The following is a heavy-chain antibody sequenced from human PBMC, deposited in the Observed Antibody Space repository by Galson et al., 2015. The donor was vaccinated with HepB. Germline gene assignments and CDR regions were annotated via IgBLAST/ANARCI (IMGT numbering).Heavy chain of an antibody. CDR1: GFTFRNYA. CDR3: ARDETTMARGVIHKWYSGY. Sequence: SLRLSCAASGFTFRNYAMSWVRQAPGKGLEWVSTITNVGSTYYADSVKGRFTISRDNSKSTLYLQMNSLRAEDTALYYCARDETTMARGVIHKWYSGYWGQGILVTVSS. CDR2: ITNVGST. J-gene: IGHJ4*02. V-gene: IGHV3-23*01. D-gene: IGHD3-10*01.